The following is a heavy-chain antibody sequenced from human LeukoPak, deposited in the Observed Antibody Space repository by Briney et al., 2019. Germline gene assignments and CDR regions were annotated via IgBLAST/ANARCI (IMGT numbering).Heavy chain of an antibody. CDR3: ARSDYDILTGYPDGVDY. Sequence: GSLRLSCAASGFTFSDYYMSWIRQAPGKGLEWVSYISSSGSTIYYADSVKGRFTISRDNAKNSPYLQMNSLRAEDTAVYYCARSDYDILTGYPDGVDYWGQGTLVTVSS. D-gene: IGHD3-9*01. CDR2: ISSSGSTI. CDR1: GFTFSDYY. V-gene: IGHV3-11*01. J-gene: IGHJ4*02.